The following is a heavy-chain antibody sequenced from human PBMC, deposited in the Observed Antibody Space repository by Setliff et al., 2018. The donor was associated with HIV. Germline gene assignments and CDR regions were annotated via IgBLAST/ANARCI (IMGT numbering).Heavy chain of an antibody. CDR2: ISPGGSFM. J-gene: IGHJ4*02. D-gene: IGHD3-22*01. CDR1: GFSFSNSA. Sequence: GGSLRLSCAASGFSFSNSAMHWVRQAPGKGLEWVASISPGGSFMYYGDSIQGRFTISRDDAKSSLYLQMNSLKVEDTATYFCARASPGVVMIPDSWGQGTLVTVSS. CDR3: ARASPGVVMIPDS. V-gene: IGHV3-21*01.